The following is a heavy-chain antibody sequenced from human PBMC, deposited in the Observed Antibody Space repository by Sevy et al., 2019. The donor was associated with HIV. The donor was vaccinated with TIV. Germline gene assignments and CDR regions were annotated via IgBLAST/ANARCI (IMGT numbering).Heavy chain of an antibody. V-gene: IGHV1-18*04. CDR3: ARATGMAVAGTGRYFDF. J-gene: IGHJ4*01. D-gene: IGHD6-19*01. Sequence: ASVKVSCKISGYKVDMYGIAWVRQAPGQGLEWMGWISTYNGNTNYAQNFQGRVTMTTDTSTSVAYMELVGLRPDDTAVYYCARATGMAVAGTGRYFDFWGQGTLVTVSS. CDR1: GYKVDMYG. CDR2: ISTYNGNT.